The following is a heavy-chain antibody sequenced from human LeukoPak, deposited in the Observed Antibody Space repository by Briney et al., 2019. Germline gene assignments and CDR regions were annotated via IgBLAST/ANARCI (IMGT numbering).Heavy chain of an antibody. Sequence: PSETLSLTCAIYGGSFSGYYWSWIRQPPGKGLEWIGYIYYSGSTNYNPSLKSRVTISVDTSKNQFSLKLSSVTAADTAVYYCARGVRGSTAAGTFDYWGQGTLVTVSS. CDR2: IYYSGST. J-gene: IGHJ4*02. CDR1: GGSFSGYY. CDR3: ARGVRGSTAAGTFDY. D-gene: IGHD6-13*01. V-gene: IGHV4-59*01.